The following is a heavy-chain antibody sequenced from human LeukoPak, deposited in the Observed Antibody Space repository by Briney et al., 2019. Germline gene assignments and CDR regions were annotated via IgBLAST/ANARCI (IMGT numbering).Heavy chain of an antibody. D-gene: IGHD3-10*01. CDR2: IKSKTDGGTT. CDR1: GFTFSSAW. Sequence: PGGSLRLSCAASGFTFSSAWMSWVRQAPGKGLEWVGRIKSKTDGGTTDYAAPVKGRFTISRDDSKNTLYLQMNSLKTEDTAVYYCTTGDMVRGVIDNYYFDYWGQGTLVTVSS. V-gene: IGHV3-15*01. J-gene: IGHJ4*02. CDR3: TTGDMVRGVIDNYYFDY.